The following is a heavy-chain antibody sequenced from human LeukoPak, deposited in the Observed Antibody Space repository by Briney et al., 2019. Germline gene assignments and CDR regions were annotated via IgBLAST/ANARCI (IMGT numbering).Heavy chain of an antibody. CDR3: TIAITGTTWADP. D-gene: IGHD1-7*01. J-gene: IGHJ5*02. V-gene: IGHV3-15*01. CDR1: GFTFSNAW. Sequence: GGSLRLSCAASGFTFSNAWMSWVRQAPGKGLEWVGRIKSKTDGGTTDYAAPVKGRFTISRDDSKNTLYLQMNSLKTEDTAVYYCTIAITGTTWADPWGQGTLVTVSS. CDR2: IKSKTDGGTT.